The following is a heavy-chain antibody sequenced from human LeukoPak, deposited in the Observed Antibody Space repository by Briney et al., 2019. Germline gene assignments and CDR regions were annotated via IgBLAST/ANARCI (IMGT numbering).Heavy chain of an antibody. D-gene: IGHD3-10*01. V-gene: IGHV4-34*01. J-gene: IGHJ2*01. CDR2: VNHSGST. CDR1: GGSFSGYY. Sequence: PSETLSLTCGVYGGSFSGYYWRWIRQPPGKGLVWIGGVNHSGSTNYNPSRKSRVTISVDTSKNQFSLKLSSVTAADTAVYYCARGEITMVRGVLYWYFDLWGRGTLVTVSS. CDR3: ARGEITMVRGVLYWYFDL.